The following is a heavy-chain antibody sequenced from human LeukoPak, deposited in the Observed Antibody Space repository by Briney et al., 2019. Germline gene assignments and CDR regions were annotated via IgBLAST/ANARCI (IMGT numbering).Heavy chain of an antibody. CDR1: GGSISSGDYY. CDR3: ARGPMGPLYYYYYYMDV. J-gene: IGHJ6*03. CDR2: IYYSGST. Sequence: PSETLSLTCTVSGGSISSGDYYWSWIRQPPGKGLEWIGYIYYSGSTYYNPSLKSRVTMSVDTSKNQFSLKLSSVTAADTAVYYCARGPMGPLYYYYYYMDVWGKGTTVTVSS. D-gene: IGHD2-8*01. V-gene: IGHV4-30-4*08.